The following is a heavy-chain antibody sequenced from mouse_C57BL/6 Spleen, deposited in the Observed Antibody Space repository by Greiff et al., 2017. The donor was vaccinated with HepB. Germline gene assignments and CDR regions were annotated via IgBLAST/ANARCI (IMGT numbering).Heavy chain of an antibody. CDR2: IYPGDGDT. CDR1: GYAFSSSW. D-gene: IGHD1-1*01. Sequence: VKLMESGPELVKPGASVKISCKASGYAFSSSWMNWVKQRPGKGLEWIGRIYPGDGDTNYNGKFKGKATLTADKSSSTAYMQLSSLTSEDSAVYFCARRRGSSNYFDYWGQGTTLTVSS. CDR3: ARRRGSSNYFDY. V-gene: IGHV1-82*01. J-gene: IGHJ2*01.